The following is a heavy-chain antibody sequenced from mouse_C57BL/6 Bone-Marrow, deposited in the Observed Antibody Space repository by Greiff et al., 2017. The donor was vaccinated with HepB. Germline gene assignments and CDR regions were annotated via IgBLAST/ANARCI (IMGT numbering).Heavy chain of an antibody. D-gene: IGHD1-1*01. V-gene: IGHV7-1*01. J-gene: IGHJ4*01. Sequence: EVKVVESGGGLVQSGRSLRLSCATSGFTFSDFYMEWVRQAPGKGLEWIAASRNKANDYTTEYSASVKGRFIVSRDTSQSSLYLQMNALRAEDTAIYYCASDLYDYYAMDYWGQGTSVTVSS. CDR3: ASDLYDYYAMDY. CDR1: GFTFSDFY. CDR2: SRNKANDYTT.